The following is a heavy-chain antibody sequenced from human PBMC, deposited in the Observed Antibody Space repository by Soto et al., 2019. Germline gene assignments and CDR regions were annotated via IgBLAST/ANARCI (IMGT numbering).Heavy chain of an antibody. D-gene: IGHD3-10*01. J-gene: IGHJ6*02. V-gene: IGHV3-53*02. CDR2: IYSGGST. CDR3: ARDGGLAEDGMDV. CDR1: GFIVSGNY. Sequence: EVRLVETGGDLIQPGGSLRLSCAASGFIVSGNYMSWVRQAPGKGLEWVSVIYSGGSTYYADSVKGRFTISRHNSKNTLYIQMNSLRADDTAVYYCARDGGLAEDGMDVWGQGTTVTVSS.